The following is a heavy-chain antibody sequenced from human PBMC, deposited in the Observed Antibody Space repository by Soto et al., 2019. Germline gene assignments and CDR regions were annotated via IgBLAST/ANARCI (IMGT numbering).Heavy chain of an antibody. CDR2: ISYDGSNK. Sequence: GGSLRLSCAASGFTFSSYGMHWVRQAPGKGLGWVAVISYDGSNKYYADSVKGRFTISRNNSKNTLYLQMNSLRAEDTAVYYCAKDTAMGNYYYYGMDVWGQGTTVTVSS. V-gene: IGHV3-30*18. J-gene: IGHJ6*02. CDR3: AKDTAMGNYYYYGMDV. D-gene: IGHD5-18*01. CDR1: GFTFSSYG.